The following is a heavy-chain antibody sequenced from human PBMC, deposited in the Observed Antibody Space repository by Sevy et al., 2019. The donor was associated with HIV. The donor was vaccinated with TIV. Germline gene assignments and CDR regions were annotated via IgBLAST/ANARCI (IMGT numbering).Heavy chain of an antibody. Sequence: ASVKVSCKASGYTFTSYGISWVRQAPGQGLEWMGWISAYNGNTNYAQKLQGRVTITTDTSTSTAYMELRSLRSDDTAVYYCARDSITYYYDSSGYFHFDYWGQGTLVTVSS. D-gene: IGHD3-22*01. CDR3: ARDSITYYYDSSGYFHFDY. J-gene: IGHJ4*02. CDR2: ISAYNGNT. V-gene: IGHV1-18*04. CDR1: GYTFTSYG.